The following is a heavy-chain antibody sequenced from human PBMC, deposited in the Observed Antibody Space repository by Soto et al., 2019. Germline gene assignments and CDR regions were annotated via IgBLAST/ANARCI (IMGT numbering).Heavy chain of an antibody. CDR1: GGTFSSYA. Sequence: ASVKFSCKASGGTFSSYAISWVRQAPGQGLEWMGGISPYNGKTNYAQKLQGRVTMTTDTSTSTAYMELRSLRSDDTAVYYCARDGHNWFDPWGQGTLVTVSS. J-gene: IGHJ5*02. CDR2: ISPYNGKT. V-gene: IGHV1-18*01. CDR3: ARDGHNWFDP.